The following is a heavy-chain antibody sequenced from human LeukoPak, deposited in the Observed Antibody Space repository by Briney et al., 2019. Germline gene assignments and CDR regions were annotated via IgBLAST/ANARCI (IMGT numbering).Heavy chain of an antibody. CDR1: GDSISSGIYY. J-gene: IGHJ5*02. D-gene: IGHD1-26*01. CDR3: AREGGGYYVNWFDP. Sequence: SETLSLTCSVSGDSISSGIYYWSWIRQPAGKGLEWIGRIYLNGNSNHNPSLKSRVSLSIDTSKNQFSLKVTSVTAADTGIYYCAREGGGYYVNWFDPWGQGTLVTVSS. V-gene: IGHV4-61*02. CDR2: IYLNGNS.